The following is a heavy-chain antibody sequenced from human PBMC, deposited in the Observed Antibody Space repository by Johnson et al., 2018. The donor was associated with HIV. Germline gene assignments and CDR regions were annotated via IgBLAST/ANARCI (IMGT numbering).Heavy chain of an antibody. CDR2: IKQDGSEK. V-gene: IGHV3-7*01. CDR1: GFSFSDYY. J-gene: IGHJ3*02. Sequence: VQLVESGGGLVKPGGSLRLSCTISGFSFSDYYMSWFRQAPGKGLEWVANIKQDGSEKYYADTVRGRFSISRDNSKNMVHLQVSRLRVEDTAVYYCASRSYGYVRHAFDIWGQGTMVTVSS. CDR3: ASRSYGYVRHAFDI. D-gene: IGHD5-18*01.